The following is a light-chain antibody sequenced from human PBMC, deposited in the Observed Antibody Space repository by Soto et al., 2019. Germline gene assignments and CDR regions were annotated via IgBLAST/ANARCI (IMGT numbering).Light chain of an antibody. Sequence: QAVVTQEPSLTVSPGGTVTLTCASSTGAVTSTYYPNWFQQNPGQPPRALIYSTSINHSWTPARFSGSILGGKATLTLSGVQPEDEADYYCSSFASTHTYVFGTGTKLTVL. CDR2: STS. V-gene: IGLV7-43*01. CDR3: SSFASTHTYV. J-gene: IGLJ1*01. CDR1: TGAVTSTYY.